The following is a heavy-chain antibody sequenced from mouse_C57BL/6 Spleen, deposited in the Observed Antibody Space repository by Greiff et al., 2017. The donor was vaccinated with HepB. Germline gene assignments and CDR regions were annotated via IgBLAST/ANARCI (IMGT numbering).Heavy chain of an antibody. D-gene: IGHD1-1*01. Sequence: VQLQQSGPELVKPGASVKISCKASGYAFSSSWMNWVKQRPGKGLEWIGRIYPGDGDTNYNGKFKGKATLTADKSSSTAYMQLSSLTSEDSAVYFCARLVITTPHFDYWGQGTTLTVSS. CDR1: GYAFSSSW. CDR3: ARLVITTPHFDY. J-gene: IGHJ2*01. CDR2: IYPGDGDT. V-gene: IGHV1-82*01.